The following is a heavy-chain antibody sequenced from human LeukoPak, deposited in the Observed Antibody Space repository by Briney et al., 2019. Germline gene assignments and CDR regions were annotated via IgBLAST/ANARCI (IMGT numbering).Heavy chain of an antibody. V-gene: IGHV4-34*01. Sequence: SETLSLTSAVYGGSFSGYYWTWIRQPRGKGLEWIGEINDSGSTNYNPSLKSRVTISVDTSKNQFSLKLSSVTAADTAVYYCARVGSRGVIITRRPLDYWGQGTLVTVSS. CDR1: GGSFSGYY. CDR3: ARVGSRGVIITRRPLDY. J-gene: IGHJ4*02. D-gene: IGHD3-10*01. CDR2: INDSGST.